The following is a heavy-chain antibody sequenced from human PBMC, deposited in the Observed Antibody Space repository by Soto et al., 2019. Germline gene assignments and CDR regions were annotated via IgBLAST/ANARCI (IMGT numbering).Heavy chain of an antibody. D-gene: IGHD2-2*01. CDR3: ARDNPSGRPGLCSSTSCYNGGFDY. V-gene: IGHV3-30-3*01. CDR2: ISYDGSNE. Sequence: EGSLSLSCAASGVTFSDYVMHCVRQAPGKGLESVAVISYDGSNEYYADSVKGRFTISRDNSKNTLYLQMNSLRAEDTAVYYCARDNPSGRPGLCSSTSCYNGGFDYWGQGTLVTVSS. CDR1: GVTFSDYV. J-gene: IGHJ4*02.